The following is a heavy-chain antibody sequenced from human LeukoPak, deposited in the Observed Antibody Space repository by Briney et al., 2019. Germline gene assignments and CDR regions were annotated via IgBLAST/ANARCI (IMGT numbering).Heavy chain of an antibody. CDR3: ARDRAYATGGNDY. D-gene: IGHD3-16*01. V-gene: IGHV3-23*01. Sequence: GGSLRLSCAASGFTFSIYAMSWVRQAPGKGLEWVSSIRGSDGSTYYADSVKGRFAISRDNAKNSLYLQMNSLRAEDTAVYYCARDRAYATGGNDYWGQGTLVTVSS. CDR1: GFTFSIYA. J-gene: IGHJ4*02. CDR2: IRGSDGST.